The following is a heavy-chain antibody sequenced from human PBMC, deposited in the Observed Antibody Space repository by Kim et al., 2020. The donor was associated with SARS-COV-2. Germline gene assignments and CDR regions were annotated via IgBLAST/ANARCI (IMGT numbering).Heavy chain of an antibody. D-gene: IGHD1-26*01. J-gene: IGHJ4*02. Sequence: STTRYYEESGKGRFTISRDHAKNSLYLQMNSLRDEDAAGYYCAGEEPVTLWGQGTLVTVSS. CDR2: STTR. V-gene: IGHV3-48*02. CDR3: AGEEPVTL.